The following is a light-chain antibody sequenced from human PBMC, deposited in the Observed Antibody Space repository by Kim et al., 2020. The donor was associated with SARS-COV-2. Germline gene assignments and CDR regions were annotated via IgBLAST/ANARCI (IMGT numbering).Light chain of an antibody. J-gene: IGKJ2*01. Sequence: EIVMTQSPATLSVSPGQRATLSCRASQGVTSNLAWYQQRPGQAPSLLIYGASTRATDVPPRFSGRGSGTEFTLTISSLQSEDSAVYYCQQYNKWPLTFGQGTKLEI. V-gene: IGKV3-15*01. CDR2: GAS. CDR3: QQYNKWPLT. CDR1: QGVTSN.